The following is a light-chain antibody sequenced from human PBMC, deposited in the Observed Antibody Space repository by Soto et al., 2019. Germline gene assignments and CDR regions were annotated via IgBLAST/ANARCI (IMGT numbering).Light chain of an antibody. CDR3: AAWDDSLNGWV. CDR1: SSDVGAYNY. Sequence: QSALTQPASVSGSPGQSITISCTGTSSDVGAYNYVSWYQQHPGKAPKLMIYEVSNRPSGVPDRFSGSKSGTSASLAISGLQSEDEADYYCAAWDDSLNGWVFGGGTKLTVL. V-gene: IGLV2-14*01. CDR2: EVS. J-gene: IGLJ3*02.